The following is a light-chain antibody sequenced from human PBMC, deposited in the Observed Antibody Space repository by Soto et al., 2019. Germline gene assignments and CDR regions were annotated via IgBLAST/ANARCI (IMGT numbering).Light chain of an antibody. Sequence: EIVMTQSPATLSXSPGEXXTLXXXXXQSVXXNLAWYQHYPCQAPRLLIYGASTRATGIPARFSGSGSGTECTLTISSLQTEEFAVYYCQQYKNWPSYTCGQGTKL. CDR3: QQYKNWPSYT. V-gene: IGKV3-15*01. CDR1: QSVXXN. CDR2: GAS. J-gene: IGKJ2*01.